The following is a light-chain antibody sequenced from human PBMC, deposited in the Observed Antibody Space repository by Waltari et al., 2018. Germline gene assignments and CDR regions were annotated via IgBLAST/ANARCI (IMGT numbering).Light chain of an antibody. CDR3: QHLNSYPPT. CDR2: EAS. CDR1: QGISRY. V-gene: IGKV1-9*01. J-gene: IGKJ3*01. Sequence: DIQLTQSPSFLSASVGDRVTITCRASQGISRYLAWYQQKPGKAPNLPISEASTLQSGVPSRFSGTGSETEFTLTISSLQPEDFATYFCQHLNSYPPTFGPGTIVDIK.